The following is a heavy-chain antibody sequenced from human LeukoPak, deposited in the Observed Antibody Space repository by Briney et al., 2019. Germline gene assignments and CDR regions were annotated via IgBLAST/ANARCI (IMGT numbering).Heavy chain of an antibody. CDR1: GVSISGTGYY. D-gene: IGHD2-21*01. J-gene: IGHJ5*02. CDR2: IYFNGNT. Sequence: SETLSLTCTVSGVSISGTGYYWGWIRQPPGKGLEWIGSIYFNGNTNYSPSLKSRVTISVDTSKNQFSLKMNSVTAADTAVYYCARQDGYCGGDCYSGWFDPWGQGTLVTVSS. CDR3: ARQDGYCGGDCYSGWFDP. V-gene: IGHV4-39*01.